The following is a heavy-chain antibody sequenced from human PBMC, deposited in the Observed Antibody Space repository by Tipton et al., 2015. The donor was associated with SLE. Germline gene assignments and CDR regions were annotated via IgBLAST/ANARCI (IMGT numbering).Heavy chain of an antibody. D-gene: IGHD2-2*01. CDR1: AYSVITGAHY. CDR2: IFYSGTT. CDR3: ARQSAVGPGADS. V-gene: IGHV4-31*03. J-gene: IGHJ4*02. Sequence: TLSLTCSVSAYSVITGAHYWRWIRHHPGKGREWIGNIFYSGTTYYNPSLESRLTISIDRSQNQFSLQLTSLTTADTAGYYCARQSAVGPGADSWGQGTLVTV.